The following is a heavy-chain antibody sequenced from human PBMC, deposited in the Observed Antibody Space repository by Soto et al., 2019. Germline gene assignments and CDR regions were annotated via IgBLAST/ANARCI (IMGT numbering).Heavy chain of an antibody. J-gene: IGHJ4*02. D-gene: IGHD7-27*01. Sequence: QVQLVESGGGVVQPGRSLRLSCAASGFTFTSYGMHWVRQAPGKGLEWVAVIPYDGTNKFYADSVKGRFTISRDNSKSTLYLQVDSLRPEDAAVYYCARDPKTSGGQHWAFNYFDSWGQGTLVTVSS. CDR3: ARDPKTSGGQHWAFNYFDS. CDR1: GFTFTSYG. CDR2: IPYDGTNK. V-gene: IGHV3-30*03.